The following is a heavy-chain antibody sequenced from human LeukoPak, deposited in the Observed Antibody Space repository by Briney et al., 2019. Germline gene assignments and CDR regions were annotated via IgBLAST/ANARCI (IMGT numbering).Heavy chain of an antibody. CDR3: ASDKGGPGTTFHDPFDN. CDR1: GHTLSEIS. J-gene: IGHJ3*02. Sequence: GASVKVSCKVSGHTLSEISMHWVRQAPGKGLEWMGSFDPEDGETMYAENFQGRFTMTEDTSRDTAYMELSSLRSEDTAVYFCASDKGGPGTTFHDPFDNWGQGTMVTVSS. D-gene: IGHD1-7*01. CDR2: FDPEDGET. V-gene: IGHV1-24*01.